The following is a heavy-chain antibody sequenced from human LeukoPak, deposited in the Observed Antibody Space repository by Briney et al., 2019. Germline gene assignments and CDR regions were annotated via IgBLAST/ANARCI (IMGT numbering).Heavy chain of an antibody. Sequence: GGSVRLSCAASGCTFSNYAMSWVRQAPGKGLEWVSSISSRGGNIYYVDSVKGRFTISRDNSKNTLSLQMDSLRAEDTAVYYCAKDRESCGGDCTESFDVWGQGTIVRVSS. V-gene: IGHV3-23*01. CDR1: GCTFSNYA. CDR2: ISSRGGNI. J-gene: IGHJ3*01. D-gene: IGHD2-21*02. CDR3: AKDRESCGGDCTESFDV.